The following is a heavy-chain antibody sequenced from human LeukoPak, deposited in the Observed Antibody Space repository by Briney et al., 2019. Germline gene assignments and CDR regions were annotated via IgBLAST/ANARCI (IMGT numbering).Heavy chain of an antibody. CDR3: ARSPNDYNYYFDY. D-gene: IGHD4-11*01. V-gene: IGHV3-30-3*01. CDR1: GFIFSSYV. CDR2: ISYDGSNK. Sequence: GGSLRLSCAASGFIFSSYVMQWVRQAPGKGLEWVAVISYDGSNKYYADSVKGRFTISRDNSKNTLYPQMNSLRAEDTAVYYCARSPNDYNYYFDYWGQGTLVTVSS. J-gene: IGHJ4*02.